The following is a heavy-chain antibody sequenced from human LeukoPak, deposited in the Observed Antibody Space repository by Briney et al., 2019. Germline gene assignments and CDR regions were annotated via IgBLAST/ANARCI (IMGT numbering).Heavy chain of an antibody. V-gene: IGHV4-38-2*02. J-gene: IGHJ3*02. CDR1: GYSISSGYY. CDR3: ARRSAAALVDI. D-gene: IGHD6-13*01. Sequence: SETLSLACTVSGYSISSGYYWSWIRHPPGEGLEWSGYIYHCGSTYYNPSFKSRVTISVYRSKNQFSLKLSSVTAADTAVYYCARRSAAALVDIWGQGTMVTVSS. CDR2: IYHCGST.